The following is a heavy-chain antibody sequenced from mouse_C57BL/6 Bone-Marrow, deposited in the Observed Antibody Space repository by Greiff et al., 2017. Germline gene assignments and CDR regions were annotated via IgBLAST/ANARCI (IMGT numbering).Heavy chain of an antibody. D-gene: IGHD1-1*01. CDR1: GYTFTSYW. Sequence: QVQLQESGAELVMPGASVKLSCKASGYTFTSYWMHWVKQRPGQGLEWIGEIDPSDSYTNYNQKFKGKSTLTVDKSSSTTYMQLSSLTSEDSAVYYCAREDFITTVVLDYWGQGTTLTVSS. V-gene: IGHV1-69*01. CDR2: IDPSDSYT. J-gene: IGHJ2*01. CDR3: AREDFITTVVLDY.